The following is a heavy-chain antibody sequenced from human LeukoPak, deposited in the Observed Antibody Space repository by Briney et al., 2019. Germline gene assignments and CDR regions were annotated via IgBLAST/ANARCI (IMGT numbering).Heavy chain of an antibody. V-gene: IGHV3-21*01. J-gene: IGHJ4*02. D-gene: IGHD6-19*01. CDR3: ARDYRAVPIDY. CDR1: GFTFSSYS. CDR2: ISSSSSCI. Sequence: GGSLRLSCAASGFTFSSYSMNWVRQAPGKGLEWVSSISSSSSCIYYADSVKGRFTISRDNAKNSLYLQMNSLRAEDTAVYYCARDYRAVPIDYWGQGTLVTVSS.